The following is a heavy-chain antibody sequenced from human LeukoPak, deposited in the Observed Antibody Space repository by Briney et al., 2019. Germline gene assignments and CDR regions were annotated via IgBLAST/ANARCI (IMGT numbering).Heavy chain of an antibody. CDR2: IYYSGST. D-gene: IGHD1-1*01. CDR3: ARDATGFDY. Sequence: SETLSLTCTVSGGSISSSSYYWGWIRQPPGKGLEWIGSIYYSGSTYYNPSLKSRVTISVDTSKNQFSLKLSSVTAADTAVYYCARDATGFDYWGQGTLVTVSS. J-gene: IGHJ4*02. CDR1: GGSISSSSYY. V-gene: IGHV4-39*07.